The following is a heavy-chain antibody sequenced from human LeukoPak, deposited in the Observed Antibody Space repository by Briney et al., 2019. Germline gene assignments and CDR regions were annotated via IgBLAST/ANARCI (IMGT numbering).Heavy chain of an antibody. Sequence: ASVTVSCKASGYTFTSYGISWVRQAPGQGLEGMGWISAYNGNTNYAQTLQGRVTMTTDTSTSTAYMELRSLRSDDTAVYYCARDGVFGELNTYLDYWGQGTLVTVSS. D-gene: IGHD3-10*02. CDR3: ARDGVFGELNTYLDY. V-gene: IGHV1-18*01. CDR1: GYTFTSYG. J-gene: IGHJ4*02. CDR2: ISAYNGNT.